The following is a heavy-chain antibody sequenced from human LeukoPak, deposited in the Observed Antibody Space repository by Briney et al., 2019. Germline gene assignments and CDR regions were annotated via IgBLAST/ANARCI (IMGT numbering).Heavy chain of an antibody. CDR2: INSDGSST. J-gene: IGHJ3*02. D-gene: IGHD1-1*01. Sequence: GGCLRLSCAASGFTFSSYWMHWVRQAPGKGLVWVSRINSDGSSTSYADSVKGRFTISRDNAKNTLYLQMNSLRAEDTAVYYCARDRDTTGETGMACDIWGQGTMVTVSS. V-gene: IGHV3-74*01. CDR1: GFTFSSYW. CDR3: ARDRDTTGETGMACDI.